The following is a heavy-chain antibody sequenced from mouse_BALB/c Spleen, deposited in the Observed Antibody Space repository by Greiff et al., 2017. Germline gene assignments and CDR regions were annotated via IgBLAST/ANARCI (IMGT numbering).Heavy chain of an antibody. V-gene: IGHV2-9*02. CDR2: IWAGGST. Sequence: VKVVESGPGLVAPSQSLSITCTVSGFSLTSYGVHWVRQPPGKGLEWLGVIWAGGSTNYNSALMSRLSISKDNSKSQVFLKMNSLQTDDTAMYYCARGGWLLPFAYWGQGTLVTVSA. D-gene: IGHD2-3*01. CDR3: ARGGWLLPFAY. CDR1: GFSLTSYG. J-gene: IGHJ3*01.